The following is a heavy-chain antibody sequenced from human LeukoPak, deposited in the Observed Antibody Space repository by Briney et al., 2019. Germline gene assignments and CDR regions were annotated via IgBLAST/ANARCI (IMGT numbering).Heavy chain of an antibody. V-gene: IGHV1-69*04. Sequence: SVKVSCKASGSTFSSYAISWVRQAPGQGLEWMGRIIPILGIANYAQKFQGRVTITADKSTSTAYMELSSLRSEDTAVYYCARSPDILTGYRDYWGQGTLVTVSS. D-gene: IGHD3-9*01. J-gene: IGHJ4*02. CDR3: ARSPDILTGYRDY. CDR1: GSTFSSYA. CDR2: IIPILGIA.